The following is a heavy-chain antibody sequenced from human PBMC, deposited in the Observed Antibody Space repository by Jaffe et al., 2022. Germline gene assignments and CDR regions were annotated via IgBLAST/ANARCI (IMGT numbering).Heavy chain of an antibody. J-gene: IGHJ6*03. V-gene: IGHV4-34*01. CDR3: ARDCFGYSGYDPANYYYYYYYMDV. D-gene: IGHD5-12*01. CDR2: INHSGST. CDR1: GGSFSGYY. Sequence: QVQLQQWGAGLLKPSETLSLTCAVYGGSFSGYYWSWIRQPPGKGLEWIGEINHSGSTNYNPSLKSRVTISVDTSKNQFSLKLSSVTAADTAVYYCARDCFGYSGYDPANYYYYYYYMDVWGKGTTVTVSS.